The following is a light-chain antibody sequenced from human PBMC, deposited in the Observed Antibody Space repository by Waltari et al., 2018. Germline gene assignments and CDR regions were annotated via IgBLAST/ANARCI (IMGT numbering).Light chain of an antibody. V-gene: IGKV1-12*01. CDR2: DAS. Sequence: DIQMTQSPSSVSASVGDRVTLTCRASQGISRRLAWYQPKPGKAPKLLIYDASSLHSGVPSRFSGSGSGTDFTLTIRSLQPEDFATYYCQQVNSFPRTFGQGTKVEVK. CDR1: QGISRR. J-gene: IGKJ1*01. CDR3: QQVNSFPRT.